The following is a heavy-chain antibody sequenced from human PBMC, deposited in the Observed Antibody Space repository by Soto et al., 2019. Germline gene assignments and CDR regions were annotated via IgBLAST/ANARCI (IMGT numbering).Heavy chain of an antibody. D-gene: IGHD3-10*01. CDR2: ISYDGSNK. V-gene: IGHV3-30-3*01. CDR1: GFTFNTYA. CDR3: AKVSPGSYSLDY. J-gene: IGHJ4*02. Sequence: SLRLSCSSSGFTFNTYAMHWVRQAPVKGLEWVAIISYDGSNKYYADSVKGRFTISRDNSKNTLYLQMNNLRAEVTAVYFCAKVSPGSYSLDYWGQGTLVTVSS.